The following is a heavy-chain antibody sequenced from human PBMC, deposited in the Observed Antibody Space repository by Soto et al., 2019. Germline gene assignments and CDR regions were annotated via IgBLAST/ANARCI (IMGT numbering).Heavy chain of an antibody. CDR2: IKQDGSEK. Sequence: GGSLRLSCAASGFTFSSYWMSWVRQAPGKGLEWVANIKQDGSEKYYVDSVKGRFTISRDNAKNSLYLQMNSLRAEDTAVYYCARHEEMATTTYFDYWGQGTLVTVSS. CDR3: ARHEEMATTTYFDY. D-gene: IGHD5-12*01. J-gene: IGHJ4*02. CDR1: GFTFSSYW. V-gene: IGHV3-7*05.